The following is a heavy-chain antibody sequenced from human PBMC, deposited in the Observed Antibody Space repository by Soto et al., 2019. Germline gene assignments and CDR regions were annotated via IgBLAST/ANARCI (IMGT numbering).Heavy chain of an antibody. D-gene: IGHD6-6*01. V-gene: IGHV4-30-4*01. J-gene: IGHJ5*02. CDR2: IYYSGST. CDR1: GGSISSGDYY. Sequence: PSETLSLTCSVSGGSISSGDYYWSWIRQPPGKGLEWIGYIYYSGSTYYNPSLKSRVIISLDTSKNQFSLKLSSVTAADTAVYYCARFKYSSSSSWFDPWGQGTLVTVSS. CDR3: ARFKYSSSSSWFDP.